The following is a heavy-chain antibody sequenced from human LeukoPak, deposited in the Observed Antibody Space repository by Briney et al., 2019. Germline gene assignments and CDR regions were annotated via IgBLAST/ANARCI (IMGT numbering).Heavy chain of an antibody. D-gene: IGHD3-10*01. Sequence: ASVKVSCKASGYTFTSYYMHWVRQAPGQGLEWMGWINTNTGNPTYAQGFTGRFVFSLDTSVSTAYLQISSLKTEDTAVYYCARDSPVLLETWGQGTLVTVSS. J-gene: IGHJ5*02. V-gene: IGHV7-4-1*02. CDR3: ARDSPVLLET. CDR2: INTNTGNP. CDR1: GYTFTSYY.